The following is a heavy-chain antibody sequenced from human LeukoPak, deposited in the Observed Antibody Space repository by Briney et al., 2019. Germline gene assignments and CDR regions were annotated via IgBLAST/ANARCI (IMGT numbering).Heavy chain of an antibody. V-gene: IGHV1-18*01. CDR2: ISAYNGNT. J-gene: IGHJ6*02. D-gene: IGHD6-19*01. CDR1: GYTFTSYG. CDR3: ARDRFGYSSGWWQYYYYYYGMDV. Sequence: ASVKVSCKASGYTFTSYGISWVRQAPGQGLEWMGWISAYNGNTNYAQKLQGRVTMTTDTSTSTAYMELRGLRSDDTAVYYCARDRFGYSSGWWQYYYYYYGMDVWGQGTTVTVSS.